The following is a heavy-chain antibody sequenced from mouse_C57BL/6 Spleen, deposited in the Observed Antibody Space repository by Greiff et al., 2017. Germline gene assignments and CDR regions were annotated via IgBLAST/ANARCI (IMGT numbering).Heavy chain of an antibody. CDR1: GYTFTSYW. Sequence: VKLQQPGAELVMPGASVKLSCKASGYTFTSYWMHWVKQRPGQGLEWIGEIDPSDSYTNYNQKFKGKSTLTVDKSSSTAYMQLSSLTSEDSAVYYCARGGSSGYPAWFAYWGQGTLVTVSA. D-gene: IGHD3-2*02. CDR2: IDPSDSYT. CDR3: ARGGSSGYPAWFAY. V-gene: IGHV1-69*01. J-gene: IGHJ3*01.